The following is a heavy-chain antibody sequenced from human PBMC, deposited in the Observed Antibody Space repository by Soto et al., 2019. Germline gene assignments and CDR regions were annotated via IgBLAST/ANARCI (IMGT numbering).Heavy chain of an antibody. D-gene: IGHD4-17*01. CDR1: GFTFSGYS. J-gene: IGHJ6*02. CDR3: ARDGSDYGGYTRYYGMDV. CDR2: ISRSSSYI. Sequence: GGSLRLSCAASGFTFSGYSMNWVRQAPGKGLEWVSSISRSSSYIYYADSVKGRFTISRDNAKNSLYLQMSSLRAEDTAVYYCARDGSDYGGYTRYYGMDVWGQGTTVTVSS. V-gene: IGHV3-21*01.